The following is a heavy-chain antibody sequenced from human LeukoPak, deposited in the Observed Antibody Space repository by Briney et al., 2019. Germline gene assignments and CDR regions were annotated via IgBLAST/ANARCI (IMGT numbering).Heavy chain of an antibody. CDR1: GYTFTSYA. D-gene: IGHD3-10*01. Sequence: GASVKVSCKASGYTFTSYAMHWVRQAPGQRLEWMGWINAGNGNTKYSQKFQGRVTITRDTSASTAYMELSSLRSEDAAVYYCASSLGDYGSGESPHAFDIWGQGTMVTVSS. J-gene: IGHJ3*02. CDR3: ASSLGDYGSGESPHAFDI. CDR2: INAGNGNT. V-gene: IGHV1-3*01.